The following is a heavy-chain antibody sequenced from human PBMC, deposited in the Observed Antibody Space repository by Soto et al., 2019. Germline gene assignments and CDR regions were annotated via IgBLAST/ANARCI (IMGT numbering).Heavy chain of an antibody. D-gene: IGHD6-13*01. J-gene: IGHJ4*02. CDR3: ARMDPISIAAAGTLDY. Sequence: SETLSLTCTVSSGSISSGGYYWSWIRQHPGKGLEWIGYIYYSGSTYYNPSLKSRVTISVDTSKNQFSLKLSSVTAADTAVYYCARMDPISIAAAGTLDYWGQGTLVTVS. V-gene: IGHV4-31*03. CDR1: SGSISSGGYY. CDR2: IYYSGST.